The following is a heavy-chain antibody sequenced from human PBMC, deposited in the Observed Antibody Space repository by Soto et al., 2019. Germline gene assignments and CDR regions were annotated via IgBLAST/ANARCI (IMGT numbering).Heavy chain of an antibody. D-gene: IGHD6-19*01. CDR2: ISYDGSNK. J-gene: IGHJ4*02. CDR3: AKDRDSSGWYSYYFDY. CDR1: GFTFSSYG. Sequence: PWGSLRLSCAASGFTFSSYGIHCFRHAPLKWLEWVAVISYDGSNKYYADSVKGRFTISRDNSKNTLYLQMNSLRAEDTAVYYCAKDRDSSGWYSYYFDYWGQGTLVTVSS. V-gene: IGHV3-30*18.